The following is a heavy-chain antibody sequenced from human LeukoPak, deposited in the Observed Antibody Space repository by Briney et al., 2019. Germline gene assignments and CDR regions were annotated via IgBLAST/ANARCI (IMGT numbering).Heavy chain of an antibody. Sequence: ASVKVSCKASGYTFSDYYIHWVRQAPGQGLEWMGWINPNSGGTNYAQKFQGSVTMTRDTSISPAYMELSRLRSDDSAVYYCARDRLGYGEFDYWGQGTLVTVSS. CDR3: ARDRLGYGEFDY. CDR2: INPNSGGT. CDR1: GYTFSDYY. D-gene: IGHD4-17*01. J-gene: IGHJ4*02. V-gene: IGHV1-2*02.